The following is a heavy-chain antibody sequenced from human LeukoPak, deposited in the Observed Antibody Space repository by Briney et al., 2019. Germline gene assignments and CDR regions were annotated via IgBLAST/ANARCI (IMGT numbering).Heavy chain of an antibody. CDR2: XXXXXXXX. Sequence: KTGESLKISCKGSGYSFTNYWIGWVRQMPGKGLXXXXXXXXXXXXXXYSPSFQGQVTISADKSISTAYLQWSSLKASDIAMYYCARFGYRSSTSCYKEDYYYGMDVWGQGTTVTVS. V-gene: IGHV5-51*01. D-gene: IGHD2-2*02. CDR1: GYSFTNYW. CDR3: ARFGYRSSTSCYKEDYYYGMDV. J-gene: IGHJ6*02.